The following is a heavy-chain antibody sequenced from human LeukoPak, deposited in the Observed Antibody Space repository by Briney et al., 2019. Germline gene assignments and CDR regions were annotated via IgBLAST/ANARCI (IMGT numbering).Heavy chain of an antibody. D-gene: IGHD3-16*02. Sequence: SETLSLTCTVSGGSISSYYWSWIRQPPGKGLEWIGYIYYSGSTNYNPSLKSRVTISVDTSKNQFSLKLSSVTAADTAVYYCARYVWGSYPTFEDYWGQGTLVTVSS. V-gene: IGHV4-59*01. J-gene: IGHJ4*02. CDR2: IYYSGST. CDR3: ARYVWGSYPTFEDY. CDR1: GGSISSYY.